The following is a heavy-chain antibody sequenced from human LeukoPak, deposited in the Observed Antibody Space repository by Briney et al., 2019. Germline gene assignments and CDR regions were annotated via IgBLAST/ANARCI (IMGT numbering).Heavy chain of an antibody. V-gene: IGHV3-74*01. CDR1: GFTFSPYW. D-gene: IGHD3-22*01. CDR2: INGDGRST. CDR3: ASHYDTSGYHYFDF. Sequence: GGSLRLSCEASGFTFSPYWMHWVRQAPGKGLVWVSRINGDGRSTGYADSVKGRFTISRDSSKNTLYLQMNSLRAEDTAVYYCASHYDTSGYHYFDFRGQGTLVTVSS. J-gene: IGHJ4*02.